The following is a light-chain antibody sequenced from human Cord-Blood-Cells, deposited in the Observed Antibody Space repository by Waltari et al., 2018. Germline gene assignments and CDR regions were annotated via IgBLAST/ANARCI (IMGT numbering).Light chain of an antibody. CDR2: DVS. J-gene: IGLJ3*02. CDR1: SSDVGGYNY. CDR3: SSYTSSSTWV. V-gene: IGLV2-14*01. Sequence: QSALTQPASVSGSPGQSITISCTGTSSDVGGYNYVSWYQQHPGKAPKLMIYDVSNQPSGVSHRFSGSMSGNTAPLTISGLQAEDEADYYCSSYTSSSTWVFGGGTKLTVL.